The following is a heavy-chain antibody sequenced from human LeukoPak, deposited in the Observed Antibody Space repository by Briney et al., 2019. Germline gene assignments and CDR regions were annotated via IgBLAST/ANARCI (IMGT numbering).Heavy chain of an antibody. CDR2: INPNSGGT. CDR1: GYTFTGYY. D-gene: IGHD3-10*01. J-gene: IGHJ4*02. CDR3: AGYYYGSGSPIDY. Sequence: ASVKVSCKASGYTFTGYYMHWVRQAPGQGLEWMGRINPNSGGTNYAQKFQGRVTMTRDTSISTAYMELSRLRSEDTAVYYCAGYYYGSGSPIDYWGQGTLVTVSS. V-gene: IGHV1-2*06.